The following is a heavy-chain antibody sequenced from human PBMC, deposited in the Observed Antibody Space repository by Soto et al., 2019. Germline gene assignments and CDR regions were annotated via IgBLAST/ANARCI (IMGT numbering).Heavy chain of an antibody. CDR1: GGSVNNADYF. D-gene: IGHD4-17*01. Sequence: QVRLEASGPGLVKPSETLSLICSVSGGSVNNADYFWSWIRHHPENGLEWIGYIYYSGSTRYNPSVKTRATLSIDTSKNQFSLRLNSVTVADTAVYFCARDADYGGSRGGMDVWGRGTTVTVSS. V-gene: IGHV4-31*03. J-gene: IGHJ6*02. CDR2: IYYSGST. CDR3: ARDADYGGSRGGMDV.